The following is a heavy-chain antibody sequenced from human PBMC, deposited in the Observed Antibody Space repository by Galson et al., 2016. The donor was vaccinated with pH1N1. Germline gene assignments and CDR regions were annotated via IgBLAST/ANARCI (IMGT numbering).Heavy chain of an antibody. J-gene: IGHJ4*02. CDR3: ARDSEYSGHEGFH. CDR2: ILYDGTNE. Sequence: SLRLSCAASGFTFTSYAMHWVRQAPGKGLEWVAVILYDGTNEYYADSVKGSFTISRDKTQSTVYPQMNSLRTEDTAVYYCARDSEYSGHEGFHWAQGTLVIVSS. D-gene: IGHD5-12*01. CDR1: GFTFTSYA. V-gene: IGHV3-30*04.